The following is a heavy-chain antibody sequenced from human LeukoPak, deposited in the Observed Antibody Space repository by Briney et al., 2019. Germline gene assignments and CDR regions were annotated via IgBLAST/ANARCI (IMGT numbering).Heavy chain of an antibody. J-gene: IGHJ4*02. D-gene: IGHD3-22*01. V-gene: IGHV3-23*01. CDR1: GFTLSSYA. CDR3: AKDRASYYYDSSGPV. Sequence: GGSLRLSCAASGFTLSSYAMSWVRQAPGKGLEWVSAISGSGGSTYYADSVKGRFTISRDNSKNTLYLQMNSLRAEDTAVYYCAKDRASYYYDSSGPVWGQGTLVTVSS. CDR2: ISGSGGST.